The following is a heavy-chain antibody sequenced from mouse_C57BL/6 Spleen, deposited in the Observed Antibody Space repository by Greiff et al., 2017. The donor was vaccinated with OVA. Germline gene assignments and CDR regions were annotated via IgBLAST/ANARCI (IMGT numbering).Heavy chain of an antibody. D-gene: IGHD2-5*01. CDR2: INYDGSST. Sequence: EVQVVESEGGLVQPGSSMKLSCTASGFTFSDYYMAWVRQVPEKGLEWVANINYDGSSTYYLDSLKSRFIISRDNAKNILYLQMSSLKSEDTATYYCAREDSNYFWYFDVWGTGTTVTVSS. CDR3: AREDSNYFWYFDV. J-gene: IGHJ1*03. V-gene: IGHV5-16*01. CDR1: GFTFSDYY.